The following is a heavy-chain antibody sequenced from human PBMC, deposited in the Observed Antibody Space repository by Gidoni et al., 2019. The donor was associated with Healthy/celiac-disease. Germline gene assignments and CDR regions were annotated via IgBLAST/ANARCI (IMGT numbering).Heavy chain of an antibody. D-gene: IGHD3-22*01. CDR1: GYAFTGYY. CDR2: INPNSGGT. J-gene: IGHJ4*02. CDR3: AKPVGLDSSGYLRDA. V-gene: IGHV1-2*02. Sequence: QVQLARWGAELKKHGASVRVSGTASGYAFTGYYMHWVRQAPGQGLEWMGWINPNSGGTNYAQKFQGRVTMTRDTSISTAYMELSRLRSDDTAVYYCAKPVGLDSSGYLRDAWGQGTLVTVSS.